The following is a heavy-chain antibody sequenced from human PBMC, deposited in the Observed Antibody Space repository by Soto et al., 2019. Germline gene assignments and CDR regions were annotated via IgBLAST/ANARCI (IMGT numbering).Heavy chain of an antibody. CDR2: ISYDGSNK. V-gene: IGHV3-30-3*01. J-gene: IGHJ4*02. Sequence: QVQLVESGGGVVQPGGSLRLSCAASGFTFSSYAMHWVRQAPGKGLEWVAVISYDGSNKYYADSVKGRFTISRDNSKNTLYLHMNSLRAEDTAVYYCARDGRVGQWLAFDYWGQGTLVTVSS. D-gene: IGHD6-19*01. CDR3: ARDGRVGQWLAFDY. CDR1: GFTFSSYA.